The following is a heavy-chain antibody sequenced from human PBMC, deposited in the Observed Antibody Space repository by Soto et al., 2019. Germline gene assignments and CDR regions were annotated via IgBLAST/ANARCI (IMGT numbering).Heavy chain of an antibody. CDR1: GYTLTELS. D-gene: IGHD3-22*01. CDR2: FDPEDGET. CDR3: ATGRVDYYDVKYYFDY. Sequence: GASVKVSCKVSGYTLTELSMHWVRQAPGKGLEWMGGFDPEDGETIYAQKFQGRVTMTEDTSTDTAYMELSSLRSEDTAVYYCATGRVDYYDVKYYFDYWGQGTLVTAPQ. V-gene: IGHV1-24*01. J-gene: IGHJ4*02.